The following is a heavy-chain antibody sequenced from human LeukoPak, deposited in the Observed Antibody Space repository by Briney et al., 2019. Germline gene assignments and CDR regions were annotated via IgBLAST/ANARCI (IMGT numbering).Heavy chain of an antibody. CDR2: IYDDNT. CDR1: GFTVSAYA. D-gene: IGHD3-10*01. J-gene: IGHJ4*02. Sequence: GGSLRLSCAASGFTVSAYAMAWVRQAPGKGLEWVSTIYDDNTYYADSVKGRFAISTDNSKNTLYLQMNSLRVEDTAVYFCAARKVRGVWFYLVYWGQGTLVTVSS. CDR3: AARKVRGVWFYLVY. V-gene: IGHV3-23*01.